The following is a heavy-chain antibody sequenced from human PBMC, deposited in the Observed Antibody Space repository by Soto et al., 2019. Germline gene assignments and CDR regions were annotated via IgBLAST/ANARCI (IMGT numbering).Heavy chain of an antibody. V-gene: IGHV4-34*01. Sequence: QVQLQQWGAGLLKPSETLPLTCAVYGGSFSGYYWSWIRQPPGKGLEWIGEINHSGSTNYNPSLKSRVTISVDTSKTQFSLKLYSVTAADTAVYYCARAYSSSWKFLDYWGQGTLVTVSS. D-gene: IGHD6-13*01. CDR1: GGSFSGYY. J-gene: IGHJ4*02. CDR2: INHSGST. CDR3: ARAYSSSWKFLDY.